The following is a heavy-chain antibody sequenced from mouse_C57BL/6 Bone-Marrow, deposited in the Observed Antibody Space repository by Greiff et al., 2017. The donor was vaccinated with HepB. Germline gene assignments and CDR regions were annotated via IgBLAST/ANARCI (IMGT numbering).Heavy chain of an antibody. CDR2: INPSTGGT. CDR3: ASRNYYGYDWFAY. CDR1: GYSFTGYY. Sequence: VQLQQSGPELVKPGASVKISCKASGYSFTGYYMNWVKQSPEKSLEWIGEINPSTGGTTYNQKFKAKATLTVDKSSSTAYMQLKSLTSEDSAVYYCASRNYYGYDWFAYWGQGTLVTVSA. D-gene: IGHD2-2*01. V-gene: IGHV1-42*01. J-gene: IGHJ3*01.